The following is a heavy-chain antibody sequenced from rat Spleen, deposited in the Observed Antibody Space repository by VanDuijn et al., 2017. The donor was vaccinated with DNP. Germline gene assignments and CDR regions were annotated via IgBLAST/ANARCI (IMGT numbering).Heavy chain of an antibody. V-gene: IGHV3-1*01. Sequence: VQLQESGPGLVRPSQSLSLTCSVTGYSITSSYRWNWIRKFPGNKMEWIGYIDYSGNTGYNPSLKSRISITRDTSNNQFFLQLNSVTTEDTATYYCASYYYDGYYAMDAWGQGTSVTVSS. J-gene: IGHJ4*01. CDR2: IDYSGNT. CDR3: ASYYYDGYYAMDA. CDR1: GYSITSSY. D-gene: IGHD1-12*02.